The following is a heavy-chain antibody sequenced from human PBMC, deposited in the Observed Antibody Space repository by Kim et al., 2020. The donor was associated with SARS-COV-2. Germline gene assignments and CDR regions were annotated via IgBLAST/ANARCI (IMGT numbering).Heavy chain of an antibody. CDR1: GFTFSSYG. CDR3: AKDAIDIVVVVAATRDNYLDY. Sequence: GGSLRLSCAASGFTFSSYGMHWVRQAPGKGLEWVAVISYDGSNKYYADSVKGRFTISRDNSKNTLYLQMNSLRAEDTAVYYCAKDAIDIVVVVAATRDNYLDYWGQGTLVTVSS. J-gene: IGHJ4*02. D-gene: IGHD2-15*01. V-gene: IGHV3-30*18. CDR2: ISYDGSNK.